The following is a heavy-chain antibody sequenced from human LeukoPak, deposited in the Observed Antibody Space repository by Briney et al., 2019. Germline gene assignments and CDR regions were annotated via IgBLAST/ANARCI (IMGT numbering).Heavy chain of an antibody. CDR2: IYCSGST. CDR1: GVSISGSSYY. D-gene: IGHD3-10*01. CDR3: AKYRRGSGSYYTNFDAFDI. Sequence: SQTLSLTCSASGVSISGSSYYWGWIRQPPGRGLQWIGTIYCSGSTYYNPSLKSRATISIDTSENQFSLKLSSVTAADTALYYCAKYRRGSGSYYTNFDAFDIWGQGTMVTVSS. V-gene: IGHV4-39*01. J-gene: IGHJ3*02.